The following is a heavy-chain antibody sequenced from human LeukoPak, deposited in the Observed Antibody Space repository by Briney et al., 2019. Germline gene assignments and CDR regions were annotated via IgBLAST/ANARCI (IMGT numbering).Heavy chain of an antibody. CDR2: INWNGGST. CDR3: ARDAVLRNMAAAGYFDY. D-gene: IGHD6-13*01. V-gene: IGHV3-20*04. Sequence: GSLRLSCAASGFSFDDYGMSWVRQAPGKGLEWVSGINWNGGSTGYADSVKGRFTISRDNAKNSLYLQMNSLRAEDTALYYCARDAVLRNMAAAGYFDYWGQGTLVTVSS. J-gene: IGHJ4*02. CDR1: GFSFDDYG.